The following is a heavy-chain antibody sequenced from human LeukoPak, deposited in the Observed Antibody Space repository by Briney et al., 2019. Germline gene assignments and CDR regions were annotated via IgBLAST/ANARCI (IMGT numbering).Heavy chain of an antibody. Sequence: GGSPRLSCAASGFTFSSYAMHWVRQAPGKGLEWVAVISYDGSNKYYADSVKGRFTIFRDNSKNTLYLQMNSLRAEDTAVYYCARDEIVVVVAATGHFVYWGQGTLVTVSS. CDR3: ARDEIVVVVAATGHFVY. CDR1: GFTFSSYA. J-gene: IGHJ4*02. CDR2: ISYDGSNK. V-gene: IGHV3-30*04. D-gene: IGHD2-15*01.